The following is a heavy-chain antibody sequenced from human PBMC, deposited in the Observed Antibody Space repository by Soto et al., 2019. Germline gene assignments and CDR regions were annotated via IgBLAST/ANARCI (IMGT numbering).Heavy chain of an antibody. Sequence: SPTLSPPCAISVHSLSSKSAASNWYRPSPSRGLEWLGRTYYRSKWYNDYAVSVKSRITINPDTSKNQFSLQLNSVTPEVMAISYCPRDLSGRGPDSCGQGTLVTVS. D-gene: IGHD6-25*01. CDR1: VHSLSSKSAA. CDR3: PRDLSGRGPDS. V-gene: IGHV6-1*01. CDR2: TYYRSKWYN. J-gene: IGHJ5*02.